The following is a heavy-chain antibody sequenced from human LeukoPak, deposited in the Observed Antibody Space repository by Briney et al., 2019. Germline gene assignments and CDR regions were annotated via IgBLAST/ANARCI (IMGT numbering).Heavy chain of an antibody. D-gene: IGHD6-13*01. Sequence: ASVKVSCKASGYTFTGYYMHWVRQAPGQGLEWMGWINPNSGGTNYAQKFQGRVTMTRDTSISTAYVELSRLRSDDTAVYYCAIRYSSSWDDYYFDHWGQGTLVTVSS. V-gene: IGHV1-2*02. CDR1: GYTFTGYY. CDR3: AIRYSSSWDDYYFDH. J-gene: IGHJ4*02. CDR2: INPNSGGT.